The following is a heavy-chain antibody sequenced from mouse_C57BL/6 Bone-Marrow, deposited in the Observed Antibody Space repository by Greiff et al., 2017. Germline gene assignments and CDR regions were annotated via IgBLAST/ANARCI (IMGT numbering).Heavy chain of an antibody. V-gene: IGHV1-59*01. D-gene: IGHD1-1*01. CDR2: IDPSDSYT. J-gene: IGHJ2*01. CDR1: GYTFTSYW. Sequence: VQLPESGAELVRPGTSVKLSCKASGYTFTSYWMHWVKQRPGQGLEWIGVIDPSDSYTNYNQKFKGKATLTVDTSSSTAYMQLSSLTSEDSAVYYCARDYYYGSSPDYWGQGTTLTVSS. CDR3: ARDYYYGSSPDY.